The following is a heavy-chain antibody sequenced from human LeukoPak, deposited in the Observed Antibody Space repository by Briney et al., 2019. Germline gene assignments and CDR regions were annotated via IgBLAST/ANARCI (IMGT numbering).Heavy chain of an antibody. V-gene: IGHV1-2*04. CDR3: ARDLAHYYDSSGYYYPSYFDY. Sequence: ASVKVSCKASGYTFTGYYMHWVRQAPGQGLEWMGWINPNSGGTNYAQKFQGWVTMTRDTPISTAYMELSRLRSEDTAAYYCARDLAHYYDSSGYYYPSYFDYWGQGTLVTVSS. J-gene: IGHJ4*02. D-gene: IGHD3-22*01. CDR1: GYTFTGYY. CDR2: INPNSGGT.